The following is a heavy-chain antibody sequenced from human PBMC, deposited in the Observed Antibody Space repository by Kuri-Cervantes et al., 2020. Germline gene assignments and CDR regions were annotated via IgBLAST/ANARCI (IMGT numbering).Heavy chain of an antibody. V-gene: IGHV4-34*01. CDR3: ARRGSSSWYFQH. CDR1: GGSFSGYY. CDR2: INHSGST. J-gene: IGHJ1*01. D-gene: IGHD6-13*01. Sequence: SETLSLTCAVYGGSFSGYYWSWIRQPPGKGLEWIGEINHSGSTNYNPSLKSRVTISVDTSKNQFSLRLSSVTAADTAVYYCARRGSSSWYFQHWGQGTLVTVSS.